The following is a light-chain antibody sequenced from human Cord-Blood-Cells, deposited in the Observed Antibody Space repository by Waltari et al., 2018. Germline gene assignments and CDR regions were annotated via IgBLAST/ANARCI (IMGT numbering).Light chain of an antibody. CDR3: QSYDSSLSGSV. CDR1: SSNIGAGYD. Sequence: QSVLTQPPSVSGAPGQRVTISCTGSSSNIGAGYDVPWYQQLPGTAPKLLIYGNSNRPSGVPDRFSGSKSGTSASLAITGLQAEDEADCYCQSYDSSLSGSVFGGGTKLTVL. J-gene: IGLJ2*01. V-gene: IGLV1-40*01. CDR2: GNS.